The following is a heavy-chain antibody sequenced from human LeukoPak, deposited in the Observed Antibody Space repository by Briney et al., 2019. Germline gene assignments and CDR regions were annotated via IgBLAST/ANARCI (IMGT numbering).Heavy chain of an antibody. J-gene: IGHJ4*02. D-gene: IGHD5-18*01. CDR3: GKTTVGYSSGQKPAWPVDY. CDR2: IFGSGGSP. Sequence: SGGSLRLSCEASGFTFGSHAMYWVRQAPGKGLEWVAGIFGSGGSPHYADSVKGRITISRDNSRNTVYLQINSLRAEDSAVYYCGKTTVGYSSGQKPAWPVDYWGQGTLVTVSS. V-gene: IGHV3-23*01. CDR1: GFTFGSHA.